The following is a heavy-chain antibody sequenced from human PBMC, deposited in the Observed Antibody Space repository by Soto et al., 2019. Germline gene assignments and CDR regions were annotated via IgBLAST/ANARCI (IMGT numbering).Heavy chain of an antibody. D-gene: IGHD4-17*01. J-gene: IGHJ4*02. CDR1: GFTFSSYA. CDR2: ISGSGGST. Sequence: GGSLRLSCAASGFTFSSYAMSWVRQAPGKGLEWVSAISGSGGSTYYADSVKGRFTISRDNSKNTLYLQMNSLRAEDTAVYYCLVTTVTSYYFDYWGQGTLVTVSS. CDR3: LVTTVTSYYFDY. V-gene: IGHV3-23*01.